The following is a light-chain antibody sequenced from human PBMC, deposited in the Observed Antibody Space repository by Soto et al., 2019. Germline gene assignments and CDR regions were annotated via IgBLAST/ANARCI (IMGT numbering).Light chain of an antibody. Sequence: QSVLTQPPSVSAAPGQRVTISCSGSSSNIGNNYVSWYQQVPGTAPKLLIHDDNKRPSGIPDRFSGSKSGTSATLGITGLQTGDEADYYCGTWDSSLSVGFFGGGTKLTVL. CDR1: SSNIGNNY. CDR3: GTWDSSLSVGF. CDR2: DDN. V-gene: IGLV1-51*01. J-gene: IGLJ2*01.